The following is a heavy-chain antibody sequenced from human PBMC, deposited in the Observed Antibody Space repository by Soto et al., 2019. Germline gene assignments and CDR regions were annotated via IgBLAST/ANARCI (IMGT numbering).Heavy chain of an antibody. V-gene: IGHV3-30*18. D-gene: IGHD6-13*01. J-gene: IGHJ6*01. CDR3: AKVSSSWYNYYYGMDV. CDR1: VFTFSSYG. Sequence: VGSLRLSCASSVFTFSSYGMHCVRHSPGKGLEWVAVISYDGSNKYYADSVKGRFTISRDNSKNTLYLQMKSLRAEDTAVYYCAKVSSSWYNYYYGMDVWGQGTTVIVSS. CDR2: ISYDGSNK.